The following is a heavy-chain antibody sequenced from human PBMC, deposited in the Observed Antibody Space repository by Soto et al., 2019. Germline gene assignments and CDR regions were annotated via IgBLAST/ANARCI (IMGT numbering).Heavy chain of an antibody. D-gene: IGHD6-19*01. CDR3: SDNSSAYCHWYFHL. CDR1: GFTFSSYA. Sequence: GGSLRLSCAASGFTFSSYAMSWVRQTPGKGLEWISAISGSGGTTYYADSVRGRFTMSRDISKNTLFLQMNSLRAEDSAIYYCSDNSSAYCHWYFHLWGRGTLVTVSS. J-gene: IGHJ2*01. V-gene: IGHV3-23*01. CDR2: ISGSGGTT.